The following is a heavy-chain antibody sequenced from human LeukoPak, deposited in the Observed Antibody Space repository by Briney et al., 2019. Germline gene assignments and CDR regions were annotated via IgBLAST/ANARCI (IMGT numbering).Heavy chain of an antibody. CDR1: GSTFSSYA. CDR2: ISYDGTNK. D-gene: IGHD2-2*01. J-gene: IGHJ4*02. CDR3: ARAPNGVYCTSSSCHLDY. V-gene: IGHV3-30-3*01. Sequence: GGSLRLSCAASGSTFSSYAIHWVRQAPGKGLEWVAVISYDGTNKYYADSVKGRFTISRDNSKNTLYLQMNSLRAEDTAVYYCARAPNGVYCTSSSCHLDYWGQGTLVTVSS.